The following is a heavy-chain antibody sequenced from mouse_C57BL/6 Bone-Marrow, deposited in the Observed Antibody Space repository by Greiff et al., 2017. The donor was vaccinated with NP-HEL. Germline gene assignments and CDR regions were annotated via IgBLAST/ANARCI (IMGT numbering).Heavy chain of an antibody. CDR2: INSDGGST. D-gene: IGHD2-3*01. CDR3: ASHGYFPPMDY. CDR1: EYAFPSHD. J-gene: IGHJ4*01. Sequence: EVKLVESGGGLVQPGESLKLSCESNEYAFPSHDMSWVRKTPEKRLELVAAINSDGGSTYYQDTMESQFIISRDNTKKTLYLQLRSLRSEDKDWDNCASHGYFPPMDYWGQGTSVTVSS. V-gene: IGHV5-2*01.